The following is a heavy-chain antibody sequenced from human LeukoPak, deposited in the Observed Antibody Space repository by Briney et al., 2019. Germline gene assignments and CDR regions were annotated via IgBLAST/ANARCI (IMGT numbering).Heavy chain of an antibody. CDR1: GGSISSYY. CDR3: ARVGGTNYYYYGMDV. CDR2: IYDSGST. Sequence: SGTLSLTCTVSGGSISSYYWSWIRQPPGKGLEWIGYIYDSGSTNYNPSLKSRVTISVDTSKNQFSLKLSSVTAADTAVYYCARVGGTNYYYYGMDVWGQGTTVTVSS. J-gene: IGHJ6*02. D-gene: IGHD1-1*01. V-gene: IGHV4-59*01.